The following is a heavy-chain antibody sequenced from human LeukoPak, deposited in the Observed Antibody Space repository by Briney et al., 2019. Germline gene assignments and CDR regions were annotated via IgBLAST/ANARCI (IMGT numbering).Heavy chain of an antibody. CDR1: GGSISSYY. CDR3: ARVGGTNYYYYGMDV. CDR2: IYDSGST. Sequence: SGTLSLTCTVSGGSISSYYWSWIRQPPGKGLEWIGYIYDSGSTNYNPSLKSRVTISVDTSKNQFSLKLSSVTAADTAVYYCARVGGTNYYYYGMDVWGQGTTVTVSS. J-gene: IGHJ6*02. D-gene: IGHD1-1*01. V-gene: IGHV4-59*01.